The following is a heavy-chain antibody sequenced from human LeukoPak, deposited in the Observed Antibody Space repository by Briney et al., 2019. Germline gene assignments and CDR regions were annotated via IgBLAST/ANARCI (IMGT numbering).Heavy chain of an antibody. Sequence: PGGSLRLSCAASGFTFSSYSMNWVRQAPGKGLEWVSSISSSSSYIYYADSVKGRFTISRDNAKNSLYLQMNSLRAEDTAVYYCAREIAQGYDFWSGYIDAFDIWGQGTMVTVSS. D-gene: IGHD3-3*01. CDR3: AREIAQGYDFWSGYIDAFDI. V-gene: IGHV3-21*01. CDR1: GFTFSSYS. J-gene: IGHJ3*02. CDR2: ISSSSSYI.